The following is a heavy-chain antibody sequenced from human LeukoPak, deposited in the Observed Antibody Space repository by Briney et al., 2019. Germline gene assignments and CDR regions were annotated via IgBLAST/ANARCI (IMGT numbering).Heavy chain of an antibody. CDR1: GYTFSGYY. V-gene: IGHV1-2*02. J-gene: IGHJ4*02. Sequence: ASVKVSCKASGYTFSGYYIHWVRQAPGQGLEWMGWINPNSGGTNYAQKFQGRVTMTRDTSISTAYMELSRLGSDDTAVYYCARTEIAARPPLHDYWGQGTLVTVSS. CDR3: ARTEIAARPPLHDY. D-gene: IGHD6-6*01. CDR2: INPNSGGT.